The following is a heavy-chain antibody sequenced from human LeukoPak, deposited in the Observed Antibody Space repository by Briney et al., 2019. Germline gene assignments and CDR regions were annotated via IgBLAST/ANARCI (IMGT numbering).Heavy chain of an antibody. D-gene: IGHD5-12*01. CDR3: ARLGHKVTTTSLVY. J-gene: IGHJ4*02. Sequence: GESLKISCKGSGYSFTHYWIGWVRQMPGKGLEWMGIIYPGDSDTRYSPSFQGQVTISVDKSISTAYLQWSSLRASDTAMYYCARLGHKVTTTSLVYWGQGTLVTVSS. CDR2: IYPGDSDT. V-gene: IGHV5-51*01. CDR1: GYSFTHYW.